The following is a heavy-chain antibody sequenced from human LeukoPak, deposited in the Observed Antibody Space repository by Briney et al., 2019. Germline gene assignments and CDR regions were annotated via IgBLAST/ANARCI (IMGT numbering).Heavy chain of an antibody. CDR1: GGSISSYY. CDR2: IYYSGST. Sequence: SETLSLTCTVSGGSISSYYWSWIRQPPGKGLEWIGYIYYSGSTNYNPSLKSRVTISVDTSKNQFSLKLSSVTAADTAVYYCARSSSSQLYYFDYWGQGTLVTVSS. D-gene: IGHD6-13*01. J-gene: IGHJ4*02. V-gene: IGHV4-59*12. CDR3: ARSSSSQLYYFDY.